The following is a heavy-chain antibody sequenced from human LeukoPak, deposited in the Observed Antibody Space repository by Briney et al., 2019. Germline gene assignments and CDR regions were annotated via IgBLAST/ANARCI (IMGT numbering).Heavy chain of an antibody. CDR1: GFTFSSYS. J-gene: IGHJ5*02. V-gene: IGHV3-21*01. CDR3: ARDFWSYYFWRAYNWFDP. Sequence: GGSLRLSCAASGFTFSSYSMNWVRQAPGKGLEWVSSISSSSSYIYYADSVKGRFTISRDNAKNSLYLQMNSLRAEDTAVYYCARDFWSYYFWRAYNWFDPWGQGTLVTVSS. CDR2: ISSSSSYI. D-gene: IGHD1-26*01.